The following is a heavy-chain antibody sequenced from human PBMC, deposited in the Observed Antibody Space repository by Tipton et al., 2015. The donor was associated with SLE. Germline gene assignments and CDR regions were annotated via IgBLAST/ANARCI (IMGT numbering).Heavy chain of an antibody. CDR2: IYTNENT. V-gene: IGHV4-4*07. J-gene: IGHJ5*01. CDR1: GGSISSYY. Sequence: TLSLTCTVSGGSISSYYWRWVRQPPGGGLEWVGGIYTNENTNYNPSLQSRVTMSVDMSKNHFSLKLISVTAADTAAYYCATYRGWCHTWGHGALVTVSS. CDR3: ATYRGWCHT.